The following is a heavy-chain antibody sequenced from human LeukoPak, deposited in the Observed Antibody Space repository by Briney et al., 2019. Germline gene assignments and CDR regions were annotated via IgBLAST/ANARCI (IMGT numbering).Heavy chain of an antibody. V-gene: IGHV4-39*01. D-gene: IGHD4-17*01. J-gene: IGHJ5*02. Sequence: SETLSLTCAVSGDSISSSNWWSWVRQPPGKGLEWIGSIYSSGSTYYNPSLKSRVTISVDTSKNQFSLKLSSVTAADTAVYYCARHYGPWGQGTLVTVSS. CDR2: IYSSGST. CDR3: ARHYGP. CDR1: GDSISSSNW.